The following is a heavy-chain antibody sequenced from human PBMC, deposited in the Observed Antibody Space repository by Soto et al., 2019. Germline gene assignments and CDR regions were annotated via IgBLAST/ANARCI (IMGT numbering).Heavy chain of an antibody. J-gene: IGHJ4*02. CDR2: IIPIFGTA. CDR1: GGTFSSYA. CDR3: ARDGDCGGDCYSDY. D-gene: IGHD2-21*02. Sequence: SVKVSCKASGGTFSSYAISWVRQAPGQGLEWMGGIIPIFGTANYAQKFQGRVTITADESTSTAYMELSSLRSEDTAVYYCARDGDCGGDCYSDYWGQGTLVTVSS. V-gene: IGHV1-69*13.